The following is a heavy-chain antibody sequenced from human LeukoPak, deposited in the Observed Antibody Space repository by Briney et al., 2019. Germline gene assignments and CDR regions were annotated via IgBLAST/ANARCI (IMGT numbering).Heavy chain of an antibody. CDR3: ARISGYLGSFDY. CDR2: IDWDDDE. V-gene: IGHV2-70*01. CDR1: GFSLSTSGMC. D-gene: IGHD3-16*01. J-gene: IGHJ4*02. Sequence: SGPALVKPTQTLTLTCTFSGFSLSTSGMCVSWIRQPPGKALEWLALIDWDDDEYYSTSLKTRLTISKDTSKNQVVLTMTNMDPVDTATYYCARISGYLGSFDYWGQGTLVTVSS.